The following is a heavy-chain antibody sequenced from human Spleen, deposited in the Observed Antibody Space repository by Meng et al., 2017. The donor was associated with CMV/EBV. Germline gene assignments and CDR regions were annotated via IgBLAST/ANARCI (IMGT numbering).Heavy chain of an antibody. V-gene: IGHV3-9*01. CDR3: ATTGLGYSGYDFNYYYGVDV. CDR1: GFSFDDYA. D-gene: IGHD5-12*01. J-gene: IGHJ6*02. CDR2: INWNSGII. Sequence: SLKISCAASGFSFDDYAMHWVRQAPGEGLEWVSGINWNSGIIEYADSVKGRFTISRDNAKNSLYLQMNGLRAEDTAVYYCATTGLGYSGYDFNYYYGVDVWGLGTTVTVSS.